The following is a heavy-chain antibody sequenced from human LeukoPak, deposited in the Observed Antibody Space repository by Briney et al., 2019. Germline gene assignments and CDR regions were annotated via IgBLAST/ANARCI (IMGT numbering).Heavy chain of an antibody. D-gene: IGHD6-19*01. Sequence: GGSLRLSCAASGFTFSSYSMNWVRQAPGKGLEWVSSINSSSGYIYYADSVKGRFTISRDNAKNSLYLQMNSLRAEDTAVYYCARGSTYSSGWYTGFDYWGQGTLVTVSS. J-gene: IGHJ4*02. CDR1: GFTFSSYS. CDR3: ARGSTYSSGWYTGFDY. CDR2: INSSSGYI. V-gene: IGHV3-21*01.